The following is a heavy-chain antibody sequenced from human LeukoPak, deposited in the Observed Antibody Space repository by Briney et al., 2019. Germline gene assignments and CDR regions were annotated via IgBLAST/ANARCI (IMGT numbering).Heavy chain of an antibody. Sequence: PGGSLRLSCAASGFTFSSYAMSWVRQAPGKGLEWVANIKQDGSEKYYVDSVKGRFTISRDNAKNSLYLQMNSLRAEDTAVYYCSVDYYDSSGYYYDIYWGQGTLVTVSS. CDR1: GFTFSSYA. J-gene: IGHJ4*02. CDR2: IKQDGSEK. V-gene: IGHV3-7*03. CDR3: SVDYYDSSGYYYDIY. D-gene: IGHD3-22*01.